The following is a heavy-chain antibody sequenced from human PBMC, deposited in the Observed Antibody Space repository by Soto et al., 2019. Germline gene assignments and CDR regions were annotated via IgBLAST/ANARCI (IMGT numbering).Heavy chain of an antibody. J-gene: IGHJ3*02. Sequence: QVQLVESGGGVVQPGRSLRLSCAASGFTFTSYGMHWVRQAPGKGLEWVTVIGYDGSNKYYADSVKGRFTISRDNSKNTLYLQINSLRAEDTAVYYCARIILDYYDSSGYEGALDGFDIWGHGTMVTVSS. V-gene: IGHV3-33*01. CDR1: GFTFTSYG. CDR2: IGYDGSNK. D-gene: IGHD3-22*01. CDR3: ARIILDYYDSSGYEGALDGFDI.